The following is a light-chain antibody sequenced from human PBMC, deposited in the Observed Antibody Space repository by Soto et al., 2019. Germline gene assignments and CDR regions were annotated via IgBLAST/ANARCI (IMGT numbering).Light chain of an antibody. CDR3: SSYTSSSTLVV. V-gene: IGLV2-14*01. J-gene: IGLJ2*01. Sequence: QSALTQPASVSGSPGQSITISCTGTSGDVGGYNYVSWYQQHPGKAPKLMIYEVNNRPSGVSNRFSGSKSGNTASLTISGLQAEDEADYYCSSYTSSSTLVVFGGGTKLTVL. CDR1: SGDVGGYNY. CDR2: EVN.